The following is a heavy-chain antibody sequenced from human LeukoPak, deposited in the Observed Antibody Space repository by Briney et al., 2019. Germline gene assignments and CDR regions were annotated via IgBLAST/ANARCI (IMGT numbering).Heavy chain of an antibody. CDR2: ISGNAGST. V-gene: IGHV3-23*01. Sequence: GGSLRLSCAASGFTFGSYAMSWVRQAPGKGLEWVSAISGNAGSTYYGGSVKGRFSISRDNSENTLYLQMNSLSAADTAVYYCAKDLYSGWNTNYYYYYMDVWGKGTTVTVSS. CDR1: GFTFGSYA. CDR3: AKDLYSGWNTNYYYYYMDV. D-gene: IGHD6-19*01. J-gene: IGHJ6*03.